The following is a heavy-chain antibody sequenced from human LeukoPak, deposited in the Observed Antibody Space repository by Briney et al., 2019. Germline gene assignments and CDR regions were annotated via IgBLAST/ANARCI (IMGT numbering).Heavy chain of an antibody. J-gene: IGHJ3*02. CDR3: ATDGVAVIWSRREIVAYALDI. CDR2: FDPEDGET. D-gene: IGHD3-3*01. V-gene: IGHV1-24*01. CDR1: GYTLTELS. Sequence: ASVNVSCKVFGYTLTELSMHWVRQAPGKGREWMGGFDPEDGETIYAQKFQGRVTMTEDTSTNTAYMELSSLRSEDTAVYYCATDGVAVIWSRREIVAYALDIWGQGTMVTVSS.